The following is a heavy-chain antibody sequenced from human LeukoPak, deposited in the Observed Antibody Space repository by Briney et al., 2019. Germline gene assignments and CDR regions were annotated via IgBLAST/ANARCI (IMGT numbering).Heavy chain of an antibody. V-gene: IGHV3-7*03. CDR2: IKEDGSVK. J-gene: IGHJ4*02. CDR3: ARRPGYSSSWYDPFDY. CDR1: GFTFSSFW. D-gene: IGHD6-13*01. Sequence: GGSLRLSCAASGFTFSSFWMIWVRQAPGKGLEWVANIKEDGSVKNYVDSVKGRFTISRDNAKNSLYLQMNSLRAEDTAVYYCARRPGYSSSWYDPFDYWGQGTLVTVSS.